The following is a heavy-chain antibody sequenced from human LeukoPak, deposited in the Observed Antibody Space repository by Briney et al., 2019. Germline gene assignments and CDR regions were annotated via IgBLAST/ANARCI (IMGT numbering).Heavy chain of an antibody. CDR3: AKDVQPLSGSPTDHDS. J-gene: IGHJ5*02. V-gene: IGHV3-23*01. CDR1: GFTFSSYA. CDR2: ISGSAASI. D-gene: IGHD1-1*01. Sequence: GGSLRLSCGASGFTFSSYAMSWVRQAPGKGLDWVSSISGSAASIYYADSVRGRFIISRDNPQSTLYLQMYNLRAEDAAVYYCAKDVQPLSGSPTDHDSWGQGTLVTVSS.